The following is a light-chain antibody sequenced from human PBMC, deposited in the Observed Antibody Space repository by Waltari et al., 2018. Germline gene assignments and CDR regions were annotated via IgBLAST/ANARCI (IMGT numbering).Light chain of an antibody. CDR2: AAS. J-gene: IGKJ1*01. Sequence: IQMTQSPSSLSASVGDRVPISCRASQDIRIFLNWYQQKPGKAPKLLIYAASSLESGVPYRFSGSGSGTDFALTISSLQPEDFATYYCQQSYDSVRTFGQGTNVEV. CDR3: QQSYDSVRT. V-gene: IGKV1-39*01. CDR1: QDIRIF.